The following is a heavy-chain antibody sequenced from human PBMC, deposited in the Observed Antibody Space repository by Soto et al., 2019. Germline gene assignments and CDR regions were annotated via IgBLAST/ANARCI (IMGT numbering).Heavy chain of an antibody. CDR2: IYYSGST. J-gene: IGHJ6*02. CDR1: GGSISSYY. D-gene: IGHD3-3*01. CDR3: ARDQIRGSSLDFWSGYYKGYYYYYGMDV. V-gene: IGHV4-59*01. Sequence: LSLTCTVSGGSISSYYWSWIRQPPGKGLEWIGYIYYSGSTNYNPSLKSRVTISVDTSKNQFSLKLSSVTAADTAVYYCARDQIRGSSLDFWSGYYKGYYYYYGMDVWGQGTTVTVS.